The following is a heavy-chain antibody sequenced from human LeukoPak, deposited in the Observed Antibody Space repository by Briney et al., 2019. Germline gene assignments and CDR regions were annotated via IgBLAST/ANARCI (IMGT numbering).Heavy chain of an antibody. Sequence: SETLSLTCTVSGYSINTGQYWGWIRQAPGKGLEWIGNIFHTGSTFYNPSLKSRVTLSMDTSNNRFSLNLTSVTAADTALYFCVCAHGTGVIRDFWGQGTLVAVSS. J-gene: IGHJ4*02. CDR3: VCAHGTGVIRDF. CDR2: IFHTGST. V-gene: IGHV4-38-2*02. D-gene: IGHD1-26*01. CDR1: GYSINTGQY.